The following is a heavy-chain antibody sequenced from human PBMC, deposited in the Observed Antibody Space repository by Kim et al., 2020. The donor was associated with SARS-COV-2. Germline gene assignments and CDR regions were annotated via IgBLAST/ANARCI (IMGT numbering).Heavy chain of an antibody. CDR2: IHSSSSTI. D-gene: IGHD1-20*01. Sequence: GGSLRLSCAASGFTFSTYSMNWVRQAPGKGLEWVSYIHSSSSTIYYADSVKGRFTISRDNAKNSLYLQMNSLRDEDTAFYYCARNRYNWKSDLDYWGQGTLVTVSS. CDR3: ARNRYNWKSDLDY. V-gene: IGHV3-48*02. CDR1: GFTFSTYS. J-gene: IGHJ4*02.